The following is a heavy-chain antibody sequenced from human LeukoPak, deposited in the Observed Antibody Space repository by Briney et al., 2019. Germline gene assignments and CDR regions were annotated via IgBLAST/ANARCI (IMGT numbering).Heavy chain of an antibody. V-gene: IGHV3-23*01. CDR1: GFTFSSYA. Sequence: GGSLRLSCAASGFTFSSYAMNWVRQAPGKGLEWVSGISGTSGSTYNADSVKGRFTISRDNSKNTLYLQMNSLRAEDTAVYYCAKGGYCSSTSCSLGNFDYWGQGTLVTVSS. CDR3: AKGGYCSSTSCSLGNFDY. CDR2: ISGTSGST. D-gene: IGHD2-2*01. J-gene: IGHJ4*02.